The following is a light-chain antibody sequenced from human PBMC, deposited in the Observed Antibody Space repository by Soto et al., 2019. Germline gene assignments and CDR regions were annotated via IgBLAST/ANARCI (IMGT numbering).Light chain of an antibody. CDR3: QKYGTSRT. CDR2: GAS. J-gene: IGKJ1*01. CDR1: HTISSSY. V-gene: IGKV3-20*01. Sequence: EIVLTQSPGTLSLSPGERATLSCRASHTISSSYLAWYQQKPGQAPRLLIYGASSRATGIPDRFSGSGSGTDFSLTISRLEPEDFAVYYCQKYGTSRTFGQGTKVDIK.